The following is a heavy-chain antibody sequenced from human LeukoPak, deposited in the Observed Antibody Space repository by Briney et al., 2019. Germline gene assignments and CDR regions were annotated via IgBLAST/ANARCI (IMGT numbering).Heavy chain of an antibody. CDR3: ATDDYDSAVYSY. CDR1: GGSISTSDYD. CDR2: IYYSGST. D-gene: IGHD3-22*01. Sequence: SETLSLTCAVSGGSISTSDYDWRWIRQPPGKALEWIGSIYYSGSTYYNPSLKSRVTMSVDTSKNQFSLRLSSVTAADTAVYYCATDDYDSAVYSYWGQGTLVTVSS. V-gene: IGHV4-39*02. J-gene: IGHJ4*02.